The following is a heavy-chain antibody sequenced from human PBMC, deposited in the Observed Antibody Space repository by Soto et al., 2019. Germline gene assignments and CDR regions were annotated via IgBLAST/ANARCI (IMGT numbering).Heavy chain of an antibody. CDR2: ISAYNGNT. J-gene: IGHJ2*01. CDR1: GYTFTSYG. V-gene: IGHV1-18*01. CDR3: ARVVVVTATIPYWYFDL. D-gene: IGHD2-21*02. Sequence: QVQLVQSGAEVKKPGASVKVSCKASGYTFTSYGISWVRQAPGQGLEWMGWISAYNGNTNYAQKLQGRVTMTTDTSXSXVDMELRSLRSDDTAVYYCARVVVVTATIPYWYFDLWGRGTLVTVSS.